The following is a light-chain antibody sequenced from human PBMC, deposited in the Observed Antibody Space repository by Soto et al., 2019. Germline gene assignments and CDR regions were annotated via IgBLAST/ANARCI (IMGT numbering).Light chain of an antibody. CDR3: ATWDDDLYTPI. CDR2: QVT. Sequence: QSALTQPASVSGSLGQSITISCTGTTRDIAGYNYISWYQQLPGKAPKLMIYQVTIRPSGISNRFSGSKSGNTASLTISGLQAEDEADYYCATWDDDLYTPIIGGGTKLTVL. CDR1: TRDIAGYNY. J-gene: IGLJ2*01. V-gene: IGLV2-14*01.